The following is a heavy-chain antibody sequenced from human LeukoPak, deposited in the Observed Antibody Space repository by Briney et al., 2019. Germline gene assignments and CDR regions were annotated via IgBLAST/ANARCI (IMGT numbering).Heavy chain of an antibody. J-gene: IGHJ4*02. CDR3: ARDLSVGYSGYGIFFDY. CDR2: INPNSGGT. CDR1: GYTFTGYY. V-gene: IGHV1-2*02. Sequence: GASVTVSFKASGYTFTGYYMHWVRQAPGQGLEWMGWINPNSGGTNYAQKFQGRVTMTRDTSISTAYMELSRLRSDDTAVYYCARDLSVGYSGYGIFFDYWGQGTLVTVSS. D-gene: IGHD5-12*01.